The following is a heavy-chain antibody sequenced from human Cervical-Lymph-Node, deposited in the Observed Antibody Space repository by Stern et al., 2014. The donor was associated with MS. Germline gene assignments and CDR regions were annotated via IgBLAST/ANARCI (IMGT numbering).Heavy chain of an antibody. CDR1: GGSITNRDY. CDR2: VYYSGIT. J-gene: IGHJ2*01. Sequence: QVQLQESGPGLVKPSETLSLTCTVSGGSITNRDYWGWIRQSPGKGLEWIGSVYYSGITYYRPALKSRATISIDTSRNPFLLRLISGTATDTAVYFCARGVTAVTNYVPNWCFDLWGRGTLVTVSS. CDR3: ARGVTAVTNYVPNWCFDL. V-gene: IGHV4-39*02. D-gene: IGHD4-11*01.